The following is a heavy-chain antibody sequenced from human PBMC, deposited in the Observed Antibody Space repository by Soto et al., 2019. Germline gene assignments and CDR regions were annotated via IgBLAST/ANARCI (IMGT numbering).Heavy chain of an antibody. D-gene: IGHD3-3*01. J-gene: IGHJ6*02. V-gene: IGHV1-46*01. CDR1: GYTFTSYY. CDR2: INPSGGST. Sequence: QVQLVQSGAEVKKPGASVKVTCKASGYTFTSYYMHWVRQAPGQGLEWMGIINPSGGSTSYAQKFQGRVTMTRVTSTSTVYMELSSLRSEDTAVYYCARDLRGESYYYGMDVWGQGTTVTVSS. CDR3: ARDLRGESYYYGMDV.